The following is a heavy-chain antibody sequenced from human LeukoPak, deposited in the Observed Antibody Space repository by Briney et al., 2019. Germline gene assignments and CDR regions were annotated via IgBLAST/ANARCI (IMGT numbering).Heavy chain of an antibody. Sequence: PGGSLRLSCAASGFTFSSYAMSWVRQAPGKGLEWVSAISGSGVSTYYADSVKGRFTISRDNSKNTLYLQMNSLRAEDTAVYYCAKVLTGYNHGPEDSWGQGTLVTVSS. CDR2: ISGSGVST. D-gene: IGHD5-18*01. V-gene: IGHV3-23*01. J-gene: IGHJ4*02. CDR1: GFTFSSYA. CDR3: AKVLTGYNHGPEDS.